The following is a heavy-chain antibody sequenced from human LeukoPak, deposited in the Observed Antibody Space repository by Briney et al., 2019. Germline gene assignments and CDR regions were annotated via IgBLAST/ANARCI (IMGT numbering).Heavy chain of an antibody. CDR2: IYHSGST. Sequence: KTSETLSLTCTVSGGSISSGGYYWSWIRQPPGKGLEWIGYIYHSGSTYYNPSLKSRVTISVDRSKNQFSLKLSSVTAADTAVYYCARGTEAAAADYWGQGTLVTVSS. CDR3: ARGTEAAAADY. CDR1: GGSISSGGYY. D-gene: IGHD6-13*01. J-gene: IGHJ4*02. V-gene: IGHV4-30-2*01.